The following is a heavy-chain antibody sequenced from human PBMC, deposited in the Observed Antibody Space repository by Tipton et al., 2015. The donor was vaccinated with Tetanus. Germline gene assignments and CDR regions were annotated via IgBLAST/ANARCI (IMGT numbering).Heavy chain of an antibody. CDR3: ARATLRLVIDS. CDR2: ISSSGATI. V-gene: IGHV3-11*01. D-gene: IGHD6-6*01. Sequence: SLRLSCAASGFTLSDYYMSWIRQAPGKGLEWLSYISSSGATINYADSVKGRFTLSRDTAKNSLYLLMDSLRADDTAVYYCARATLRLVIDSWGQGTLVTVSS. CDR1: GFTLSDYY. J-gene: IGHJ4*02.